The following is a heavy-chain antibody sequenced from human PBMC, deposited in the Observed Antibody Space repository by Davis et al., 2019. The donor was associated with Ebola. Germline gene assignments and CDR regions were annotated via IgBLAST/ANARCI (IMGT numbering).Heavy chain of an antibody. CDR2: ISVSGGTT. CDR3: ARDSDDYSFDY. D-gene: IGHD4-11*01. CDR1: GFTFSSYA. V-gene: IGHV3-23*01. J-gene: IGHJ4*02. Sequence: GESLKISCAASGFTFSSYAMSWVRQAPGKGLEWVSGISVSGGTTYYADSVKGRFTISRDNSKNTLYLQMNSLRPEDTAVYYCARDSDDYSFDYWGQGTLVTVSS.